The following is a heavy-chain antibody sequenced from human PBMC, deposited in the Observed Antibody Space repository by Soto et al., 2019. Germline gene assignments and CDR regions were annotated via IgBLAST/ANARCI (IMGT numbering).Heavy chain of an antibody. CDR2: IIPIFGTA. CDR1: GGTFSSYA. D-gene: IGHD2-2*01. V-gene: IGHV1-69*01. CDR3: ARGIGYCSSTSCRPTWDNWFDP. Sequence: QVQLVQSGAEVKKPGSSVKVSCKASGGTFSSYAISWVRQAPGQGLEWMGGIIPIFGTANYAQKFQGRVTSTADESTSTAYMELSSLRSEDTAVYYCARGIGYCSSTSCRPTWDNWFDPWGQGTLVTVSS. J-gene: IGHJ5*02.